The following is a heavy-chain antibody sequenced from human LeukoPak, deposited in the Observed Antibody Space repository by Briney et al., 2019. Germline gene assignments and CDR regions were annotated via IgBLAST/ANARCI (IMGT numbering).Heavy chain of an antibody. CDR3: ARSTMYYYDSSGRADY. Sequence: SVKDSFKPSVCTYISYAISWLRQAPGQGLAWMGRIIPIFGQANYEKKFQGRVTITTDESTSTAYMELSSLGSEDTAVYYCARSTMYYYDSSGRADYWGQGTLVTVSS. J-gene: IGHJ4*02. D-gene: IGHD3-22*01. CDR2: IIPIFGQA. CDR1: VCTYISYA. V-gene: IGHV1-69*05.